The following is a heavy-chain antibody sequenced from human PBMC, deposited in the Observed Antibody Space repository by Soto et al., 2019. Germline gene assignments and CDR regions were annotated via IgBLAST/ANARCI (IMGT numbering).Heavy chain of an antibody. CDR3: AKDSGEDYDILTGYYGGFDY. J-gene: IGHJ4*02. Sequence: GGSLRLSCAAPGFTFTSYGMHWVRHAPGKGLEWVAVISYDGSNKYYADSVKGRFTISRDNSKNTLYLQMNSLRAEDTAVYYCAKDSGEDYDILTGYYGGFDYWGQGTLVTVYS. V-gene: IGHV3-30*18. CDR1: GFTFTSYG. CDR2: ISYDGSNK. D-gene: IGHD3-9*01.